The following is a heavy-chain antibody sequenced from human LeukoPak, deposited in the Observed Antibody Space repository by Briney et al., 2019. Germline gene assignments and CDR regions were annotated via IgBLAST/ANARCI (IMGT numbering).Heavy chain of an antibody. Sequence: ASVKVSCKASGYTFNSYDINWVRQATGQGLEWMGWMNPNSGNTGSAQKFQGRVTMTRNTSISTAYMELSSLRSEDTAVYYCATTIRGVTQYYFDYWGQGTLVTVSS. V-gene: IGHV1-8*01. CDR1: GYTFNSYD. D-gene: IGHD3-10*01. CDR2: MNPNSGNT. J-gene: IGHJ4*02. CDR3: ATTIRGVTQYYFDY.